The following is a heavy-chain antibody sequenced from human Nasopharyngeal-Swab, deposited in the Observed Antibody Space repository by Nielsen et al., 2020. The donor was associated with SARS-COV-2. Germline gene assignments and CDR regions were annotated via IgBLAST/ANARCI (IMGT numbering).Heavy chain of an antibody. V-gene: IGHV3-23*01. CDR1: GFTFSSYA. Sequence: LSLTCAASGFTFSSYAMSWVRQAPGKGLEWVSGISELGTGIYYADSVWGRFTISRDTSKNTVYLQMNTLRADDTALYFCTRGLTGHIVQWNPSPYWGQGTLVTVSS. CDR3: TRGLTGHIVQWNPSPY. CDR2: ISELGTGI. J-gene: IGHJ4*02. D-gene: IGHD1-14*01.